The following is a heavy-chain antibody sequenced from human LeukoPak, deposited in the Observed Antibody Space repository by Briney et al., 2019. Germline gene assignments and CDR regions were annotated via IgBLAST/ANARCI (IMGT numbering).Heavy chain of an antibody. Sequence: SETLSLTCAVYGGPFSGYYWSWIRQPPGKGLESIGEINHSGSTNYNPSLKSRVTISVDTSKNQFSLKLSSVTAADTAVYYCARALGNGSGSYYSDYWGQGTLVTVSS. D-gene: IGHD3-10*01. CDR1: GGPFSGYY. CDR3: ARALGNGSGSYYSDY. CDR2: INHSGST. J-gene: IGHJ4*02. V-gene: IGHV4-34*01.